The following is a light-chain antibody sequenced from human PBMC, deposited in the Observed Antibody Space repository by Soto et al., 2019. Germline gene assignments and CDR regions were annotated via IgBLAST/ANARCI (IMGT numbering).Light chain of an antibody. V-gene: IGKV3-20*01. CDR3: QQYGSSPYT. CDR2: GAS. J-gene: IGKJ3*01. CDR1: QSVSNTY. Sequence: EIVLTQSPGTLSFSPGERATLSCRASQSVSNTYLAWYQQKPGQAPRLLIYGASSRATGLPDRFSGSGSGTDFTLTISRLEPEEFAVDYCQQYGSSPYTFGPGTKVDIK.